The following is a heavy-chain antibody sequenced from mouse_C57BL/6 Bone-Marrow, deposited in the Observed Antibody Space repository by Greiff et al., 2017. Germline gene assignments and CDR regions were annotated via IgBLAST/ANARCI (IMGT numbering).Heavy chain of an antibody. Sequence: QVQLQQPGAELVKPGASVKLSCKASGYTFTSYWLHWVKQRPGQGLEWIGMIHPNSGSTNYNEKFKSKATLTVEQSSSTASMQLSSLPSEDSAVYYCARRRRWYFDVWGTGTTVPVSS. CDR1: GYTFTSYW. CDR3: ARRRRWYFDV. CDR2: IHPNSGST. J-gene: IGHJ1*03. V-gene: IGHV1-64*01.